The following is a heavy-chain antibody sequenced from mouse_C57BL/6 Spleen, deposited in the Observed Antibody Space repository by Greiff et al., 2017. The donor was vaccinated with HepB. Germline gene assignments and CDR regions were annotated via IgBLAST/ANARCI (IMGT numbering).Heavy chain of an antibody. CDR2: IYPRSGNT. CDR1: GYTFTSYG. CDR3: ARSSVVAEGFAMDY. Sequence: VQVVESGSELARPGASVKLSCKASGYTFTSYGISWVKQRTGQGLEWIGEIYPRSGNTYYNEKFKGKATLTADKSSSTAYMELRSLTSEDSAVYFCARSSVVAEGFAMDYWGQGTSVTVSS. J-gene: IGHJ4*01. V-gene: IGHV1-81*01. D-gene: IGHD1-1*01.